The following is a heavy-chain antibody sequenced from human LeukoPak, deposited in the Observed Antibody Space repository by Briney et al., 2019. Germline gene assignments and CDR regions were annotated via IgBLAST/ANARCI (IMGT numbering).Heavy chain of an antibody. CDR2: IHHSGST. CDR3: ARRKAVRPDYYFDY. CDR1: GGSFSGFY. D-gene: IGHD6-6*01. J-gene: IGHJ4*02. Sequence: SETLSLTCAVYGGSFSGFYWSWIRQPPGKGLEWIGEIHHSGSTNCNPSLKSRVTISIDTPKNQFSLNLSSVTAADTAVYYCARRKAVRPDYYFDYWGQGTLVTVSS. V-gene: IGHV4-34*01.